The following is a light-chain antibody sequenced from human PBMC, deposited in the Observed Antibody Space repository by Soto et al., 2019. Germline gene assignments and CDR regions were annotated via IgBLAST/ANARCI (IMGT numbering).Light chain of an antibody. J-gene: IGLJ2*01. CDR2: GNS. CDR3: QSYDSSLSRV. CDR1: SSNIGAVYD. V-gene: IGLV1-40*01. Sequence: QSVLTQPPSVSGAPGQRVTISCTGSSSNIGAVYDVHWYQQLPGTAPKLLIYGNSNRPSGVPDRFSGSKSGTSASLAITGLQAEDGGDYYGQSYDSSLSRVFGGGTKLTVL.